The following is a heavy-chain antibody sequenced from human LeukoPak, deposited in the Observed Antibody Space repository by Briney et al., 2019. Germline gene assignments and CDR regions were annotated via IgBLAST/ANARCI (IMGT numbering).Heavy chain of an antibody. CDR3: AKDRSTSLMDV. D-gene: IGHD2-2*01. Sequence: PGGSLRLSCAASGFTFRSYGMRWVRQAPGKGLEWVAFIRYDETNKYYADSVKGRFTISRDNSNNTLYLQMNSLRTEDTAVYYCAKDRSTSLMDVWGKGTTVTVSS. CDR1: GFTFRSYG. J-gene: IGHJ6*04. V-gene: IGHV3-30*02. CDR2: IRYDETNK.